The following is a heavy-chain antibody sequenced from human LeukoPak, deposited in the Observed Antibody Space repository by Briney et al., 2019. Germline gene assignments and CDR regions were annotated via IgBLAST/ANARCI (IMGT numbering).Heavy chain of an antibody. CDR1: GYTFTSYG. Sequence: ASVKVSCKASGYTFTSYGISWVRQAPGQGREWMGWISAYNGNTNYAQKLQGRVTMTTDTSTSTAYMELRSLRSDDTAVYYCARDRYSSGWHNYYYYGMDVWGQGTTVTVSS. J-gene: IGHJ6*02. D-gene: IGHD6-19*01. CDR2: ISAYNGNT. V-gene: IGHV1-18*01. CDR3: ARDRYSSGWHNYYYYGMDV.